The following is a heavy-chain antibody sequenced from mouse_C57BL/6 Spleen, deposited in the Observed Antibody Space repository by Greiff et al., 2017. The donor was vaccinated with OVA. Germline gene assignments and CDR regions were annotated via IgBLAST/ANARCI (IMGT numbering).Heavy chain of an antibody. CDR2: ISYDGSN. Sequence: EVKLMESGPGLVKPSQSLSLTCSVTGYSITSGYYWNWIRQFPGNKLEWMGYISYDGSNNYNPSLKNRISITRDTSKNQFFLKLNSVTTEDTATYYCARDDGYWGQGTLVTVSA. V-gene: IGHV3-6*01. J-gene: IGHJ3*02. CDR1: GYSITSGYY. CDR3: ARDDGY.